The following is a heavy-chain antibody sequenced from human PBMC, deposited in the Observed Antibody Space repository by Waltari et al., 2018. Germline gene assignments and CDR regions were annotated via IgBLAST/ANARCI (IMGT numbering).Heavy chain of an antibody. Sequence: QLQLQESGPGLVKPSETLSLTCTVSGGSISSSSYYWGWLRQPPGKGLEWIGSIYYSGSTYYNPSLKSRVTISVDTSKNQFSLKLSSVTAADTAVYYCARETVADYYYYYGMDVWGQGTTVTVSS. CDR3: ARETVADYYYYYGMDV. V-gene: IGHV4-39*07. CDR2: IYYSGST. D-gene: IGHD6-19*01. J-gene: IGHJ6*02. CDR1: GGSISSSSYY.